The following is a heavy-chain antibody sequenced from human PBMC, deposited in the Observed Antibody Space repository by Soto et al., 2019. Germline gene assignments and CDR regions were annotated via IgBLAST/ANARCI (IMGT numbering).Heavy chain of an antibody. Sequence: QVQLVESGGGVVQPGRSLRLSCAASGFTFSSYGMHWVRQAPGKGLEWVAVISYDGSNKYYADSVKGRFTISRDNSKNTLYLQMNRLRAEDTAVYYWAKDLGGKWLGIRETYYYYYGMDVWVQGTTVTVSS. CDR3: AKDLGGKWLGIRETYYYYYGMDV. D-gene: IGHD6-19*01. CDR1: GFTFSSYG. V-gene: IGHV3-30*18. CDR2: ISYDGSNK. J-gene: IGHJ6*02.